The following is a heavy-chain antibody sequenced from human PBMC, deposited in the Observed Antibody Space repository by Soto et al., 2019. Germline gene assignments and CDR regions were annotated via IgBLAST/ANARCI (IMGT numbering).Heavy chain of an antibody. CDR3: ARDFGYCSSTSCYMFVWMGYGMDV. CDR2: ISSSSSTI. J-gene: IGHJ6*01. Sequence: EVQLVESGGGLVQPGGSLRLSCAASGFTFSSYSMNWVRQAPGKGLEWVSYISSSSSTIYYADSVKGRFTISRDNAKNSLYLQMNSLRDEDTAVYYCARDFGYCSSTSCYMFVWMGYGMDVW. V-gene: IGHV3-48*02. CDR1: GFTFSSYS. D-gene: IGHD2-2*02.